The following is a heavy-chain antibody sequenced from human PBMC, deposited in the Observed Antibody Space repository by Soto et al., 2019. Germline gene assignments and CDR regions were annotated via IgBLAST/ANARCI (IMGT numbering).Heavy chain of an antibody. J-gene: IGHJ6*02. V-gene: IGHV4-34*01. Sequence: SETLSLTCAVYGGSFSGYYWSWIRQPPGKGLEWIGEINHSGSTNYNPSLKSRVTISVDTSKNQFSLKLSSVTAADTAMYYCARGRRGYDFWSGYFPPERYYYYGMDVWGQGTTVTVSS. CDR2: INHSGST. CDR1: GGSFSGYY. CDR3: ARGRRGYDFWSGYFPPERYYYYGMDV. D-gene: IGHD3-3*01.